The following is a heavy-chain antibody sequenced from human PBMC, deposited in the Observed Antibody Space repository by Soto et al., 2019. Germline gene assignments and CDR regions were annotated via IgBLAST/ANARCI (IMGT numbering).Heavy chain of an antibody. D-gene: IGHD5-12*01. CDR3: ARDSVDDIVATIFFDY. J-gene: IGHJ4*02. Sequence: QVQLVQSGAEVKKPGASVKVSCKASGYTFTSSNMHWVRQAPGQGLEWMGIINPSGGSTSYAQKFQGRVTMTRDTSTSTVYMELSSLRSEDTAVYYCARDSVDDIVATIFFDYWGQGTLVTVSS. CDR2: INPSGGST. V-gene: IGHV1-46*03. CDR1: GYTFTSSN.